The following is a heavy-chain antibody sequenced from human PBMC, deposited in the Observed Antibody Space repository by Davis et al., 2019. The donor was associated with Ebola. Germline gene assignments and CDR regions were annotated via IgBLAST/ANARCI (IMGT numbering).Heavy chain of an antibody. Sequence: PGGSLRLSCTVSGGSISSYYWSWIRQPAGKGLEWIGRIYTSGSTNYNPSLKSRVTMSVDTSKNQFSLKLSSVTAADTAVYYCAREVGLYYYDSSGYPEPMDYYYGMDVWGQGTTVTVSS. V-gene: IGHV4-4*07. CDR3: AREVGLYYYDSSGYPEPMDYYYGMDV. CDR2: IYTSGST. CDR1: GGSISSYY. J-gene: IGHJ6*02. D-gene: IGHD3-22*01.